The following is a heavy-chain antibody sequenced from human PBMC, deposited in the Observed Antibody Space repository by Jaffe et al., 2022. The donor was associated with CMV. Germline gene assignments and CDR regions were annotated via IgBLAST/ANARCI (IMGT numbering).Heavy chain of an antibody. Sequence: QVQLQESGPGLVKPSETLSLTCTVSGGSISSYYWSWIRQPPGKGLEWIGYVHYSGSTYYNSSLENRITTSIDTSRNQFSLNLSSVTATDTAVYFCARHAAGYCSGERNCHVVFDHWGQGTLVTVSS. D-gene: IGHD2-15*01. CDR1: GGSISSYY. CDR3: ARHAAGYCSGERNCHVVFDH. V-gene: IGHV4-59*08. J-gene: IGHJ4*02. CDR2: VHYSGST.